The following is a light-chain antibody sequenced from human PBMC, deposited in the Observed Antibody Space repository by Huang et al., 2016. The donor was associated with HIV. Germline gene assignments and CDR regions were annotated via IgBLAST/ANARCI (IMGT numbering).Light chain of an antibody. CDR1: QSVSNY. J-gene: IGKJ1*01. CDR3: QQYHSSPWT. Sequence: EFVLTQSPDTLSLSPGEGATLSCRASQSVSNYLAWYQQKPGQAHRILIYDASSRATGIPDRCSGSGSGTDFTLTISRLEPEDFAVYYCQQYHSSPWTFGQGTRVEIK. V-gene: IGKV3-20*01. CDR2: DAS.